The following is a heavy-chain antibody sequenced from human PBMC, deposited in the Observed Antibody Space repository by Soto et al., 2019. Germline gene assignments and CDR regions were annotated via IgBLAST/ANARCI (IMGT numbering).Heavy chain of an antibody. D-gene: IGHD3-9*01. J-gene: IGHJ4*02. Sequence: PSETLSLTCAVYGGSFSGYYWSWIRQPPGKGLEWIGYINHSGSTNYNPSLKSRVTISVDTSKNQFSLKLSSVTAADTAVYYCARDPANYDILTGLNYFDYWGQGTLVTVSS. V-gene: IGHV4-34*09. CDR3: ARDPANYDILTGLNYFDY. CDR1: GGSFSGYY. CDR2: INHSGST.